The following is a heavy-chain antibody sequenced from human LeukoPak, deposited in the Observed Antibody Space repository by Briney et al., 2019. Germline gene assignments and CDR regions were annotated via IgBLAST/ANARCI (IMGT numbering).Heavy chain of an antibody. CDR1: GGSFSGYY. D-gene: IGHD2/OR15-2a*01. CDR3: AIVTQNAFDI. Sequence: SETLSLTCAVYGGSFSGYYWSWIRQPPGKGLEWIGEINHSGSTNYNPSLKSRVTISVDTSKNQFSLKLSSVTAADTAVYYCAIVTQNAFDIWGQGTMVTVSS. V-gene: IGHV4-34*01. J-gene: IGHJ3*02. CDR2: INHSGST.